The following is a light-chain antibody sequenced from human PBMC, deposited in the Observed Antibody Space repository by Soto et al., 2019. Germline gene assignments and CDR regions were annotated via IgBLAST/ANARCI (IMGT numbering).Light chain of an antibody. J-gene: IGLJ1*01. CDR2: DVN. CDR3: CSYAGGYTFDV. CDR1: SSDVGGYNY. V-gene: IGLV2-11*01. Sequence: QSVLTQPRSVSGSPGQSVAISGTGTSSDVGGYNYVSWYQQHPGKAPKLMIYDVNKRPSGVPDRFSGSKSGNTASLPISGLQAEDEDDYHCCSYAGGYTFDVFGTGTKGTVL.